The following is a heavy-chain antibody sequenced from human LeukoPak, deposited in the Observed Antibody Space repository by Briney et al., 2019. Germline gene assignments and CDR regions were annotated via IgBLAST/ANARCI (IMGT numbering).Heavy chain of an antibody. CDR3: ARAFGWQLARSPFDY. V-gene: IGHV1-3*01. CDR1: GYTFTSYA. J-gene: IGHJ4*02. CDR2: INAGNGNA. D-gene: IGHD6-6*01. Sequence: GASVKVSCKASGYTFTSYAMHWVRQAPGRRLEWMGWINAGNGNAKYSQKFQGRVTITRDTSASTAYMELSSLRSEDTAVYYCARAFGWQLARSPFDYWGQGTLVTVSS.